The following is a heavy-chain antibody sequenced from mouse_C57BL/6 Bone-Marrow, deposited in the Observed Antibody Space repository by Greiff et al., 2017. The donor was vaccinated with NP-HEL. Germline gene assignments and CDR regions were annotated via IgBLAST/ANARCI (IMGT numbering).Heavy chain of an antibody. CDR2: IHPSDSDT. V-gene: IGHV1-74*01. D-gene: IGHD2-3*01. J-gene: IGHJ1*03. CDR1: GYTFTSYW. CDR3: ATYDGYYPYWYFDV. Sequence: QVQLQQPGAELVKPGASVKVSCKASGYTFTSYWMHWVKQRPGQDLEWIGRIHPSDSDTNYNQKFKGKATLTVDKSSSTAYMQLSSLTSEDSAVYYCATYDGYYPYWYFDVWGTGTTVTVSS.